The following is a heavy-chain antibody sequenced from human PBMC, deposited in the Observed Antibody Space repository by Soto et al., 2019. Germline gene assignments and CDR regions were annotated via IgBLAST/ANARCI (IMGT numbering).Heavy chain of an antibody. Sequence: QVQLVESGGGVVQPGRSLRLSCAASGFTFSNYGMHWVRQAPGKGLEWVAVIWYDGSNKYYADSVKGRFTISRDSSNNTLYLQMNSLRAEDTAVYYCARTPKSSPYYFDYWGQGTLVTVSS. CDR1: GFTFSNYG. CDR3: ARTPKSSPYYFDY. CDR2: IWYDGSNK. J-gene: IGHJ4*02. V-gene: IGHV3-33*01.